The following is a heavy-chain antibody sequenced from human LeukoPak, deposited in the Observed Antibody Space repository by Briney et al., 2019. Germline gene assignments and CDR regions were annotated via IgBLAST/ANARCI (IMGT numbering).Heavy chain of an antibody. CDR1: GFIFDDYD. D-gene: IGHD4-11*01. V-gene: IGHV3-20*04. CDR3: ARVSYSHYVNS. Sequence: GGSLRLSCAASGFIFDDYDMNWVRQAPGKGLEWVSSINWDGVSTGYADSVKGRFTISRDNAKNSLYLQMNSLRAEDTALYYCARVSYSHYVNSWGQGTLVTVSS. CDR2: INWDGVST. J-gene: IGHJ4*02.